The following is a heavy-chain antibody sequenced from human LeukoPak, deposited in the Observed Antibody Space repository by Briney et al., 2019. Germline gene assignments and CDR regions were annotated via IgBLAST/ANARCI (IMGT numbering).Heavy chain of an antibody. CDR2: IYWNDNK. CDR1: GFSLSTTGVG. D-gene: IGHD3-10*01. V-gene: IGHV2-5*01. Sequence: SGPTLVKPTQTLTLTCTFSGFSLSTTGVGVGWIRQPPGKALEWLALIYWNDNKYYSSSLKSRLTITRDTSKNQVVLTMTNMDPVDTATYYCAHTPITMVRGTQKSWFDPWGQGTLVTVSS. CDR3: AHTPITMVRGTQKSWFDP. J-gene: IGHJ5*02.